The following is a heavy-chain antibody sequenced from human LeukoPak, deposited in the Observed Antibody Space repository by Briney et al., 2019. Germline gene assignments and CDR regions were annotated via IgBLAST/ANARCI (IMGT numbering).Heavy chain of an antibody. CDR1: GGSISSSSYY. Sequence: SETLSLTCTVSGGSISSSSYYWGWIRQPPGKGLEWIGRINTSGSTNYNPSLRGRVTISVDTSKNQFSLKLSSVTAADTAVYYCARGSYSYGLEYFDYWGQGTLVTVSS. CDR2: INTSGST. D-gene: IGHD5-18*01. J-gene: IGHJ4*02. V-gene: IGHV4-61*05. CDR3: ARGSYSYGLEYFDY.